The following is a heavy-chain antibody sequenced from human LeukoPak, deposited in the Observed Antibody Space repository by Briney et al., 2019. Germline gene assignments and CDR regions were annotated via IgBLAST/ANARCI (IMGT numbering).Heavy chain of an antibody. Sequence: GGSLRLSCAASGFTFSSYCMTWVRQAPGKGLEWVSYISGNSSTIYYADSVKGRITISRDNAKNSLYLQMNSLRVEDMAFYYCARDRWFGESLPAHFEYWGQGTLVTVSS. V-gene: IGHV3-48*01. CDR3: ARDRWFGESLPAHFEY. CDR1: GFTFSSYC. D-gene: IGHD3-10*01. J-gene: IGHJ4*02. CDR2: ISGNSSTI.